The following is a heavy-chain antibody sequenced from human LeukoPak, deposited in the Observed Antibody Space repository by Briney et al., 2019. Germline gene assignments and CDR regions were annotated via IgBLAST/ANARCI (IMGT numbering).Heavy chain of an antibody. CDR2: IDQDGSGK. Sequence: GGSLRLSCAASGFTFSRYWMSWVRQAPGKGLEWVANIDQDGSGKYYVDSVKGRFTISRDNAKNSLYLQMNSLRAEDTAVYYCARVQTGTTNWFDPSGLGTLVTVSS. CDR1: GFTFSRYW. J-gene: IGHJ5*02. V-gene: IGHV3-7*04. CDR3: ARVQTGTTNWFDP. D-gene: IGHD1-1*01.